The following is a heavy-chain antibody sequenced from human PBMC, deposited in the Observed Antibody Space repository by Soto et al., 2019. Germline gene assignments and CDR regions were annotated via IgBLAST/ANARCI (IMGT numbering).Heavy chain of an antibody. D-gene: IGHD3-22*01. CDR3: ARGGSSGYITPPTSNWFDP. V-gene: IGHV3-53*01. CDR2: IYSGGYT. CDR1: GFTVGSTY. Sequence: LRRSCAASGFTVGSTYMTWVRQAPGKGLEWVSVIYSGGYTNYADSVKGRFTISRDTYKNTLSLQMNSLRADDTAVYYCARGGSSGYITPPTSNWFDPWGQGTLVTVSS. J-gene: IGHJ5*02.